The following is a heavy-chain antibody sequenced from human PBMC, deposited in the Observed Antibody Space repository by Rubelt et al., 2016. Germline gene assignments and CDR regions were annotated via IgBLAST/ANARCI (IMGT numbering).Heavy chain of an antibody. J-gene: IGHJ6*02. Sequence: QVQLQQWGAGLLKPSETLSLTCAVYGGSFSGYYWSWIRQPPGKGLEWIGEINHSGSTNYNPSLKSRVTISVDTSKNQSSLKLSSVTAADTAVYYCAREGPEQWLGYYYYYGMDVWGQGTTVTVSS. D-gene: IGHD6-19*01. CDR1: GGSFSGYY. CDR3: AREGPEQWLGYYYYYGMDV. V-gene: IGHV4-34*01. CDR2: INHSGST.